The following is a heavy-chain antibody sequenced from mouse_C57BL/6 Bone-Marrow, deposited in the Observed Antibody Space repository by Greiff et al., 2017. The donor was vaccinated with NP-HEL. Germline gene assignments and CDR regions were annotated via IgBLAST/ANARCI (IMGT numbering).Heavy chain of an antibody. CDR2: ISSGSSTI. CDR3: ARGGREDAMDY. V-gene: IGHV5-17*01. Sequence: EVKLMESGGGLVKPGGSLKLSCAASGFTFSDYGMHWVRQAPEKGLEWVAYISSGSSTIYYADTVKGRFTISRDNAKNTLFLQMTSLRSEDTAMYYCARGGREDAMDYWGQGTSVTVSS. D-gene: IGHD3-3*01. J-gene: IGHJ4*01. CDR1: GFTFSDYG.